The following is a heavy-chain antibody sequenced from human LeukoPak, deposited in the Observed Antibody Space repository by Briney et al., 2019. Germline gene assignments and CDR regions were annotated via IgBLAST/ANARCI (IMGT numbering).Heavy chain of an antibody. J-gene: IGHJ4*02. Sequence: SETLSLTCTVSGYSISTGYYWSWIRQSAGKGLEWIGRIYTSGSTNYNPSLKSRVTISVDTSKNQFSLKLSSVTAADTAVYYCARLHYDSSGYYLDYWGQGTLVTVSS. V-gene: IGHV4-61*02. D-gene: IGHD3-22*01. CDR3: ARLHYDSSGYYLDY. CDR2: IYTSGST. CDR1: GYSISTGYY.